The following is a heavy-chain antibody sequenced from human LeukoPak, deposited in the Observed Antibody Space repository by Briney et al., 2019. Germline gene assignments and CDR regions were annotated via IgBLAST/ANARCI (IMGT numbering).Heavy chain of an antibody. J-gene: IGHJ4*02. CDR2: IHYSGDI. CDR1: GGSISSYY. CDR3: ARVGCSGGSCYPDY. D-gene: IGHD2-15*01. Sequence: SSETLSLTCTVSGGSISSYYWYWIRQPPGKGLEWIGYIHYSGDINYNPSLKSRVTISAYTSKNQLSLKLSSVTAADTAVYYCARVGCSGGSCYPDYWGQGTLVTVSS. V-gene: IGHV4-59*01.